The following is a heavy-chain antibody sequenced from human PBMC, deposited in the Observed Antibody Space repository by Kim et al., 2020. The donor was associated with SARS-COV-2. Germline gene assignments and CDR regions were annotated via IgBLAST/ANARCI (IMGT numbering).Heavy chain of an antibody. Sequence: SVKVSCKASGGTFSSYAISWVRQAPGQGLEWMGGIITIFGAANYAQKFQDRVTITADESTSTAYLELSSLRSEDPAVYYCARVDYYDRSGGLDYYFDMD. J-gene: IGHJ6*01. D-gene: IGHD3-22*01. CDR3: ARVDYYDRSGGLDYYFDMD. V-gene: IGHV1-69*13. CDR1: GGTFSSYA. CDR2: IITIFGAA.